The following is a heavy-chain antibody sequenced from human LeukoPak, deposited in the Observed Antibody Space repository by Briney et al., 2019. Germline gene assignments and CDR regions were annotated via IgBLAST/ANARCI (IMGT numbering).Heavy chain of an antibody. CDR3: AKGPAAGPDY. CDR2: ISYDGSNK. CDR1: GFTFSSYA. J-gene: IGHJ4*02. D-gene: IGHD3-10*01. V-gene: IGHV3-30-3*01. Sequence: GRSLRLSCAASGFTFSSYAMHWVRQAPGKGLEWVAVISYDGSNKYYADSVKGRFTISRDNSKNTLYLQMNSLRAEDTAVYYCAKGPAAGPDYWGQGTLVTVSS.